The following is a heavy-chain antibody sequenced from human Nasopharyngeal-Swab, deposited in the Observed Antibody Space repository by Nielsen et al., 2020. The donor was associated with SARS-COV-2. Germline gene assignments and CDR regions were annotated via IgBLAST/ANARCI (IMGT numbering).Heavy chain of an antibody. Sequence: SETLSLTCTVSGGSVSNYYWSWIRQPPGKGLEWLGYISYSGNTNYNPSLKSRVTISVDTSKNQCSLRLTSVTAADTAVYYCARENWQLANVFDIWGQGTMVTVSS. CDR3: ARENWQLANVFDI. CDR2: ISYSGNT. D-gene: IGHD2/OR15-2a*01. J-gene: IGHJ3*02. CDR1: GGSVSNYY. V-gene: IGHV4-59*08.